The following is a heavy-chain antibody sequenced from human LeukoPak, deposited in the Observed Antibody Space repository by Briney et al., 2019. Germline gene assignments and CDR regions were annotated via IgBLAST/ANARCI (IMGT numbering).Heavy chain of an antibody. CDR3: ATRSSALAAARCFDD. Sequence: KPSETLSLTCAVHGESFSAYFWSWIRHVPGKGLEWIGEIDHRGSSNYNPPLKSRATISVDTSKNHFSLSLTSVTAADTAVYYCATRSSALAAARCFDDWGQGTVVTVSS. V-gene: IGHV4-34*01. J-gene: IGHJ4*03. D-gene: IGHD6-6*01. CDR1: GESFSAYF. CDR2: IDHRGSS.